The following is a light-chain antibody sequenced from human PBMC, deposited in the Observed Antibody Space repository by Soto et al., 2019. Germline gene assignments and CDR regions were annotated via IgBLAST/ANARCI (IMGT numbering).Light chain of an antibody. CDR3: QQTYSTPYT. CDR1: QRITTY. Sequence: IHMTQSPSSLSASVGDRITVTCRASQRITTYVNWCQLKPGEAPKLLISTSGTLQRGVPSRFSGSGSGTDFTLTITRLQPADFATYFCQQTYSTPYTFGQGTKLEIK. V-gene: IGKV1-39*01. CDR2: TSG. J-gene: IGKJ2*01.